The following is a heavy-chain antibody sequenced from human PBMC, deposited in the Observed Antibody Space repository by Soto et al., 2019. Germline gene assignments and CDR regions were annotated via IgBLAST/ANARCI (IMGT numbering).Heavy chain of an antibody. Sequence: ASVKVSCKASGGTFSSYAISWVRQAPGQGLEWMGGIIPIFGTANYAQKFQGSVTITADESTSTAYMELSSLRSEDTAVYYCARDQMPRTHQFPPDYYYYGMDVWGQGTTVTVSS. CDR1: GGTFSSYA. D-gene: IGHD2-2*01. CDR2: IIPIFGTA. J-gene: IGHJ6*02. V-gene: IGHV1-69*13. CDR3: ARDQMPRTHQFPPDYYYYGMDV.